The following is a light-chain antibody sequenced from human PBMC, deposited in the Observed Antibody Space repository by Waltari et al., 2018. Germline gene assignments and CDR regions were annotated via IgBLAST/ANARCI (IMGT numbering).Light chain of an antibody. CDR2: AAS. CDR1: QDISNY. J-gene: IGKJ1*01. Sequence: DIQITQSPSSLSASVGDSITITCRSSQDISNYLAWFQQKPGKAPKSLIYAASIVQSGVPSRFSASGSGTDFTLTIGSLQPEDFATYYCHQYNSYPRTFGQGTKVEIK. V-gene: IGKV1-16*01. CDR3: HQYNSYPRT.